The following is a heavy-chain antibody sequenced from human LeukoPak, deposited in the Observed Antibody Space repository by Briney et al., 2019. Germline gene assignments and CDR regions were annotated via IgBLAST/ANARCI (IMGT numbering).Heavy chain of an antibody. CDR1: GFTFSNYA. CDR3: GEVQTVNKFDY. D-gene: IGHD1-1*01. V-gene: IGHV3-23*01. CDR2: ISNNGVNT. Sequence: PGGSLTLSCAASGFTFSNYAMSWVRQAPGKGLEWVSAISNNGVNTYYADSVKGRFTISRDNSKNTLYLQMTSLRHEDTAVYYCGEVQTVNKFDYWGRGTLVTVSS. J-gene: IGHJ4*01.